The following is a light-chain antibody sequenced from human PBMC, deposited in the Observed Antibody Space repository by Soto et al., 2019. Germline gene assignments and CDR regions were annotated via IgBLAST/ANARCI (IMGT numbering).Light chain of an antibody. CDR2: AAS. CDR1: QSISSY. Sequence: DIQMTQAPSSLSASLGDRVTITSRASQSISSYLHWYQQKPGKAPKLLIYAASSLQSGVPSRFSGSGSGTDFTLTISSLQPEDFATYYCQQSYNTPWTFGQGTKVDIK. CDR3: QQSYNTPWT. J-gene: IGKJ1*01. V-gene: IGKV1-39*01.